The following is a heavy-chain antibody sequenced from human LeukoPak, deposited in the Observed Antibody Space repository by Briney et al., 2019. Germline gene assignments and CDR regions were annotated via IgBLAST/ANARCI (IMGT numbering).Heavy chain of an antibody. CDR1: GFTFDDYG. Sequence: GGSLRLSCAASGFTFDDYGMSWVRQAPGKGLEWVSGINWNGGSTGYADSAKGRFTISRDNAKNSLYLQMNSLRAEDTALYYCARDGDTAMVTLRDFDYWGQGTLVTVSS. J-gene: IGHJ4*02. D-gene: IGHD5-18*01. V-gene: IGHV3-20*04. CDR3: ARDGDTAMVTLRDFDY. CDR2: INWNGGST.